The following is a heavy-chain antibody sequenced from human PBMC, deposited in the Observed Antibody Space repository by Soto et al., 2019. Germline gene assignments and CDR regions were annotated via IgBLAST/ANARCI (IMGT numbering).Heavy chain of an antibody. Sequence: SVKVSCKASGFTFITSTVQWVRQARGQTLEWLGWIVVGSGNTIYAQNFLERVTFTRYESTSTFFLELSSLRFEDTGVYYCAAGDYHDTSGYSSDYWGQ. D-gene: IGHD3-3*01. CDR1: GFTFITST. V-gene: IGHV1-58*01. J-gene: IGHJ4*01. CDR3: AAGDYHDTSGYSSDY. CDR2: IVVGSGNT.